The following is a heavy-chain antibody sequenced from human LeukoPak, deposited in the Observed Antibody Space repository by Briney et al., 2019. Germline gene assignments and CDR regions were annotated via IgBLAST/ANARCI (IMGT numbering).Heavy chain of an antibody. CDR2: IYYSGST. Sequence: SETLSLTCTVSGGSISSYYWSWIRQPPGKGLEWIGYIYYSGSTNYNPSLKSRVAISVDTSKNQFSLKLSSVTAADTAVYYCARAGGIAAADYFDYWGQGTLVTVSS. CDR3: ARAGGIAAADYFDY. V-gene: IGHV4-59*01. D-gene: IGHD6-13*01. J-gene: IGHJ4*02. CDR1: GGSISSYY.